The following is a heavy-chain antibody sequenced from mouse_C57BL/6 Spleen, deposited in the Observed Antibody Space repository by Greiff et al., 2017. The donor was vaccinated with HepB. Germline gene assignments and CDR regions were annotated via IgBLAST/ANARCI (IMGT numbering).Heavy chain of an antibody. V-gene: IGHV1-72*01. Sequence: QVQLKQPGAELVKPGASVKLSCKASGYTFTSYWMHWVKQRPGRGLEWIGRIDPNSGGTKYNEKFKSKATLTVDKPSSTAYMQLSSLTSEDSAVYYCSRSDSPIYYGNHLDYWGQGTTLTVSS. CDR2: IDPNSGGT. CDR1: GYTFTSYW. J-gene: IGHJ2*01. CDR3: SRSDSPIYYGNHLDY. D-gene: IGHD2-1*01.